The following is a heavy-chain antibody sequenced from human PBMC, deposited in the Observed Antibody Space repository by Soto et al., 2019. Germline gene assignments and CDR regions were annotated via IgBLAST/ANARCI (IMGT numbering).Heavy chain of an antibody. J-gene: IGHJ5*02. Sequence: EVQLVESGGGVVRPGGSLRLSCAASGFTFDDYGMSWDRQAPGKGLEWVSGINWNGGSTGYADSVKGRFTISRDNAKNSLYLQMNSLRAEDTALYYCARGTAAGMANNWFDPWGQGTLVTVSS. CDR2: INWNGGST. D-gene: IGHD6-13*01. CDR3: ARGTAAGMANNWFDP. V-gene: IGHV3-20*04. CDR1: GFTFDDYG.